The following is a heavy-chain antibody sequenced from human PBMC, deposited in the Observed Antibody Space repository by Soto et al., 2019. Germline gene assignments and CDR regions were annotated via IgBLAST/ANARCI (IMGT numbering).Heavy chain of an antibody. V-gene: IGHV5-51*01. Sequence: GESLKISCKGSGYSFANYWIGWVRQMPGKGLEWMGIIYPGDSDTRYSPSFQGQVTISADKSISTAYLQWSSLKASDTAMYYCARRSRIAAAGSYYYGMDVWGQGTTVTVSS. D-gene: IGHD6-13*01. J-gene: IGHJ6*02. CDR3: ARRSRIAAAGSYYYGMDV. CDR2: IYPGDSDT. CDR1: GYSFANYW.